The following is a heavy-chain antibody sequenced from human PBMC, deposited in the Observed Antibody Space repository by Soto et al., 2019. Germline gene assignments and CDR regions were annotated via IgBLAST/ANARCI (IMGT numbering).Heavy chain of an antibody. CDR1: GFTFSSYS. Sequence: GGSLRLSCAASGFTFSSYSMSWVRQAPGKGLEWVSAISGSSSYIYYADSVKGRFTISRDNAKNSLYLQMNSLRAEDTAVYYCARDHTPNIVVVVAAAPVAFDIWGQGTMVTVSS. V-gene: IGHV3-21*01. D-gene: IGHD2-15*01. CDR2: ISGSSSYI. CDR3: ARDHTPNIVVVVAAAPVAFDI. J-gene: IGHJ3*02.